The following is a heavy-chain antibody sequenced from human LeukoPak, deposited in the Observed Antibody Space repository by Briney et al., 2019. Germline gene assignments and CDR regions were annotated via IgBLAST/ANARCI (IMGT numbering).Heavy chain of an antibody. CDR2: ISWNSGSI. CDR3: AKDTGSGSYHYFDY. V-gene: IGHV3-9*03. J-gene: IGHJ4*02. Sequence: PPGRSLRLSCAASGFTFDDYAMRWVRHAPGKGLEWVSGISWNSGSIVYADSVKGRFTISRDNAKNSLYLQMNSLRSEDMALYYCAKDTGSGSYHYFDYWGQGTLVTVSS. D-gene: IGHD1-26*01. CDR1: GFTFDDYA.